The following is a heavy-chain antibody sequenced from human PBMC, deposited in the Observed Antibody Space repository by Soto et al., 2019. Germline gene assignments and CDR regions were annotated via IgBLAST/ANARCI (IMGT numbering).Heavy chain of an antibody. CDR2: IIPIFGTA. Sequence: QVQLVQSGAEVKKPGSSVKVSCKASRGTFSSYAISWVRQAPGQGLEWMGGIIPIFGTANYAQKFQGRVTITADESTSTAYMELSSLRSEDTAVYYCARVGSYCGGDCYPHYFDYWGQGTLVTVSS. CDR1: RGTFSSYA. V-gene: IGHV1-69*12. D-gene: IGHD2-21*02. CDR3: ARVGSYCGGDCYPHYFDY. J-gene: IGHJ4*02.